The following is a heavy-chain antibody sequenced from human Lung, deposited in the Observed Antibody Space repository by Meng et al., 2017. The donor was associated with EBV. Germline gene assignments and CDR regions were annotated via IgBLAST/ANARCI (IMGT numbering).Heavy chain of an antibody. CDR3: GRDQGRQLINH. V-gene: IGHV4-4*02. CDR2: VYHRGDT. D-gene: IGHD1-1*01. J-gene: IGHJ4*02. CDR1: GDSISSDIW. Sequence: QAPLPGSGPGLVKPSGTLSLTCTVSGDSISSDIWWSWVRQPPGKGLEWIGEVYHRGDTNCNPSLKSRVVISVDRSKNQFSLNLSSVTAADTAVYYCGRDQGRQLINHWGQGTLVTVSS.